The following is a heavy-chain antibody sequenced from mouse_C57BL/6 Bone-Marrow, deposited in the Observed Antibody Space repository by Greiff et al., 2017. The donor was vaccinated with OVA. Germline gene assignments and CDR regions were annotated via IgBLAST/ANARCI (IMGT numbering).Heavy chain of an antibody. CDR1: GYSITSGYY. CDR2: ISYDGSN. Sequence: VQLQQSGPGLVKPSQSLSLTCSVTGYSITSGYYWNWIRQFPGNKLEWMGYISYDGSNNYNPSLKNRISITRDTSKNQFFLKLNSVTTEDTATYYCARGTTVPSYYFDYWGQGTTLTVSS. V-gene: IGHV3-6*01. D-gene: IGHD1-1*01. CDR3: ARGTTVPSYYFDY. J-gene: IGHJ2*01.